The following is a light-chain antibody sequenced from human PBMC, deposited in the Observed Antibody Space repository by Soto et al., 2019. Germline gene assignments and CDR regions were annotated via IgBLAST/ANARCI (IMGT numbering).Light chain of an antibody. Sequence: QSAPTQPPSASGSPGQSVTISCNGTSSDVGGYNWVSWYQHHPGKAPKLMIYEVTKRPSGVPDRFSGSKSGNTASLTLSGLQPEDEADYYCASYAGSKTVFGTGTKLTVL. CDR1: SSDVGGYNW. J-gene: IGLJ1*01. V-gene: IGLV2-8*01. CDR2: EVT. CDR3: ASYAGSKTV.